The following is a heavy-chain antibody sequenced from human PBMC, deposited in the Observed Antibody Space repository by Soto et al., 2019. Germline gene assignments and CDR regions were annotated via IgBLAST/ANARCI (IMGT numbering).Heavy chain of an antibody. CDR2: ISYDGSNK. D-gene: IGHD3-16*02. V-gene: IGHV3-30*18. J-gene: IGHJ4*02. Sequence: GGSLRLSCAASGFTFSSYGMHWVRQAPGKGLEWVAVISYDGSNKYYADSVKGRFTISRDNSKNTLYLQMNSLRAEDTAVYYCAKVSLSARLGELSLPPLNYFDYWGQGTLVTVSS. CDR3: AKVSLSARLGELSLPPLNYFDY. CDR1: GFTFSSYG.